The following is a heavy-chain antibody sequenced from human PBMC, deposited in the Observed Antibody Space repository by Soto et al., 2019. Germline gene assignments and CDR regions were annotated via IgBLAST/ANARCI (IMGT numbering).Heavy chain of an antibody. CDR2: IYPGDSDT. CDR3: ASNTKYYYDSSGYPVYYYYGMDV. J-gene: IGHJ6*02. Sequence: GESLKISCKGSGYSFTSYWIGWARQMSGKGLEWMGIIYPGDSDTRYSPSFQGQVTISADKSISTAYLQWSSLKASDTAMYYCASNTKYYYDSSGYPVYYYYGMDVWGQGTTVTVSS. CDR1: GYSFTSYW. V-gene: IGHV5-51*01. D-gene: IGHD3-22*01.